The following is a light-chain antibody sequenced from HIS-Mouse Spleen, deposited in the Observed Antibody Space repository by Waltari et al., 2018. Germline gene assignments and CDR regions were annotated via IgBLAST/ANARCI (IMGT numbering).Light chain of an antibody. V-gene: IGKV1-8*01. CDR3: QQYYSYSYT. CDR2: AAS. J-gene: IGKJ2*01. CDR1: QGISSY. Sequence: AIRMTQSPSSFSASTGDRVTITCRASQGISSYLACYQQKPGKAPKLLIYAASTLQSGVPSRFSGSGSGTDFTLTISCLQSEDFATYYCQQYYSYSYTFGQGTKLEIK.